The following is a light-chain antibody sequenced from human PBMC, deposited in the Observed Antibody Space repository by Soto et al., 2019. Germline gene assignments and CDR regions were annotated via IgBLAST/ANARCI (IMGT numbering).Light chain of an antibody. Sequence: EVVLTQSPDTLSLSPGETATLSCRASQSVDRYVAWYQQKLGQAPRLLIYSASLKPAGIPDRFSGSGSATDFTLTISRLEPEDFALFYCHQYGSSPITFGQGTRLEIK. CDR3: HQYGSSPIT. CDR1: QSVDRY. V-gene: IGKV3-20*01. CDR2: SAS. J-gene: IGKJ5*01.